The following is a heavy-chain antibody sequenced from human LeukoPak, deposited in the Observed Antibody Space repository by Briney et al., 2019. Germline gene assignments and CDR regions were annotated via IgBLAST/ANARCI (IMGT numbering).Heavy chain of an antibody. V-gene: IGHV3-11*04. D-gene: IGHD6-13*01. J-gene: IGHJ4*02. CDR1: GFTFSDCY. CDR2: ISSSGSTI. CDR3: ASPAIAAAAPVIDY. Sequence: GGSLRLSCAASGFTFSDCYMSWIRQAPGKGLEWVSYISSSGSTIYYADPVKGRFTISRDNAKNSLYLQMNSLRAEDTAVYYCASPAIAAAAPVIDYWGQGTLVTVSS.